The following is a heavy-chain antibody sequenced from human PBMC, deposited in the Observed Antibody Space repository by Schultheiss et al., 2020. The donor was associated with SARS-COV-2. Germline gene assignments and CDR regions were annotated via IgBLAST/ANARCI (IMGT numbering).Heavy chain of an antibody. CDR2: INHSGST. V-gene: IGHV4-34*01. J-gene: IGHJ4*02. Sequence: SETLSLTCTVSGGSISSYYWSWIRQPPGKGLEWIGEINHSGSTNYNPSLKSRVTMSVDTSKNQFSLKLSSVTAADTAVYYCAREGGGSYYIDYWGQGTLVTVSS. CDR1: GGSISSYY. CDR3: AREGGGSYYIDY. D-gene: IGHD1-26*01.